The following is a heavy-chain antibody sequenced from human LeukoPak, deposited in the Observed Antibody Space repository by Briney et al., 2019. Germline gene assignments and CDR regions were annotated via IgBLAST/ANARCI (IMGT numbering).Heavy chain of an antibody. V-gene: IGHV3-20*01. D-gene: IGHD1-26*01. CDR2: INWNGGST. CDR1: GFTFSSYA. J-gene: IGHJ3*02. CDR3: ARDQLVGVGGTGGADAFDI. Sequence: GGSLRLSCAASGFTFSSYAMSWVRQAPGKGLEWVSGINWNGGSTGYADSVKGRFTISRDNAKNSLYLQMNSLRAEDTALYHCARDQLVGVGGTGGADAFDIWGQGTMVTVSS.